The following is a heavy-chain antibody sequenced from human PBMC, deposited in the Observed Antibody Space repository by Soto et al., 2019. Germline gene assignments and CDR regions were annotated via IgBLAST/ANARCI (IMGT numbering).Heavy chain of an antibody. CDR3: ARERKFDFWRKALDV. CDR1: GYTFSGYY. CDR2: INTDTGGP. D-gene: IGHD3-3*01. V-gene: IGHV1-2*07. J-gene: IGHJ6*02. Sequence: QIQLVQSGAEVKKPGASVKVSCRASGYTFSGYYMHWLRQAPGQGPEWLGWINTDTGGPDSAHKFQGRVTMTRDTAISTAYLELSSLRSDDTAVYYCARERKFDFWRKALDVWGQGTTVIVSS.